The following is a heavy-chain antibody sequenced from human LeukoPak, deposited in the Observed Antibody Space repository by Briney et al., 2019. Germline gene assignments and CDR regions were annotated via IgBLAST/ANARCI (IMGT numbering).Heavy chain of an antibody. CDR1: GYTFTTYD. Sequence: GASVKVSCKASGYTFTTYDINWVRQATGQGLEWMGWMNPNSGNTGYAQKFQGRVTMTRNTSISTAYMELSSLRSEDTAVYYCARGHNGMIWSGYNYWGQGTLVTVSS. CDR3: ARGHNGMIWSGYNY. CDR2: MNPNSGNT. D-gene: IGHD3-3*01. J-gene: IGHJ4*02. V-gene: IGHV1-8*02.